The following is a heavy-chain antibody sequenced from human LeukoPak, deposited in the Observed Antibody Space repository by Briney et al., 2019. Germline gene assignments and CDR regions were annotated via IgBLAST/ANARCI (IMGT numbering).Heavy chain of an antibody. D-gene: IGHD5-18*01. CDR1: GGSISSYY. CDR3: ARAREYSYGDSFDY. V-gene: IGHV4-59*01. CDR2: IHYSGST. J-gene: IGHJ4*02. Sequence: SETLSLTCTVSGGSISSYYWSWIRQPPGKGLEWIGYIHYSGSTNYNPSLKSRVTISVDTSKNQFSLKLISVTAADTAVYYCARAREYSYGDSFDYWGQGTLVTVSS.